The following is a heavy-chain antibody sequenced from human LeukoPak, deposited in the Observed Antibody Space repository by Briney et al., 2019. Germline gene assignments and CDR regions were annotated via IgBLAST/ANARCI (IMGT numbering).Heavy chain of an antibody. CDR1: GFTFSSYA. Sequence: GGSLRLSCEASGFTFSSYAVHWVRRAPGKGLEWVAVISVDGRDKHHVDSVKGRFTISRDNSESTLYLQMNSLRGDDTAVYFCARDVEGSAKYYFDYWGQGTLVTVSS. D-gene: IGHD2-15*01. V-gene: IGHV3-30*04. CDR2: ISVDGRDK. CDR3: ARDVEGSAKYYFDY. J-gene: IGHJ4*02.